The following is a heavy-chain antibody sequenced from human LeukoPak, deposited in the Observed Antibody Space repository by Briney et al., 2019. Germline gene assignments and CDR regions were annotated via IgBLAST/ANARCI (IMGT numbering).Heavy chain of an antibody. V-gene: IGHV4-4*07. J-gene: IGHJ3*02. CDR1: GDYISSYY. CDR3: ARIIVVVPAAIRGAFDI. Sequence: PSETLSLTCTVSGDYISSYYWSWIRQPAGKGLEWIGRISTSVSTNYNPSLKSRVTMSVDTSKNQFSLKLSSVTAADTAVYYCARIIVVVPAAIRGAFDIWGQGTMVTVSS. D-gene: IGHD2-2*02. CDR2: ISTSVST.